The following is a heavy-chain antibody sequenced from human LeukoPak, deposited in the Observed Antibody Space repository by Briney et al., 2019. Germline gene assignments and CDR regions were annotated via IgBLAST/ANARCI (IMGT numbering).Heavy chain of an antibody. V-gene: IGHV4-59*01. Sequence: NPSETLSLTCTVSGGSLTTYHWSWIRQPPGKGLEWIGYIQYSGNTKYNPSLESRVTISVDTSKNQISLKVRSMTAADTAVYYCARGFRGSCFDYWGQGNLVTVSS. CDR3: ARGFRGSCFDY. J-gene: IGHJ4*02. CDR2: IQYSGNT. D-gene: IGHD6-13*01. CDR1: GGSLTTYH.